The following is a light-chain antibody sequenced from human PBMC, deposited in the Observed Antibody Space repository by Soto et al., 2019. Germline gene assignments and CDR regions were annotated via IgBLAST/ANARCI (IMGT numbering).Light chain of an antibody. J-gene: IGKJ4*01. CDR1: QSVSTH. V-gene: IGKV3-11*01. CDR3: QQRSNWPLT. CDR2: DAS. Sequence: EIVLTQSPATLSLSPGERVTLSCRASQSVSTHLAWYQQKIGQAPRLLVYDASDRAAGVPARFSGSGSETDFTLTINSLEPEDFAVYYCQQRSNWPLTFGGGTKVDI.